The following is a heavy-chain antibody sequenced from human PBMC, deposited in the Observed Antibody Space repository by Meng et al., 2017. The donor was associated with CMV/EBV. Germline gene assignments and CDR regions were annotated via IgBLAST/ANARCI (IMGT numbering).Heavy chain of an antibody. CDR2: ISPNNGGT. CDR3: ASKMYYDFWSAYRGTEGVDPFNI. V-gene: IGHV1-2*02. D-gene: IGHD3-3*01. CDR1: GYTFTDYK. Sequence: ASVKVSCKASGYTFTDYKMHWVRQAPGQGLEWMGWISPNNGGTKYAQKFQGRVTMTRDTSISTAYMELNRLTYDDTAVYCCASKMYYDFWSAYRGTEGVDPFNIWGQRTLVTVSS. J-gene: IGHJ3*02.